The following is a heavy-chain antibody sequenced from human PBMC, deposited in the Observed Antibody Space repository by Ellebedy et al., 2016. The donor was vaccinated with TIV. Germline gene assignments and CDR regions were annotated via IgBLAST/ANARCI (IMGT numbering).Heavy chain of an antibody. J-gene: IGHJ4*02. CDR2: ITSGGTI. CDR3: ARLDWSDVDLRHFYFDY. V-gene: IGHV3-11*01. CDR1: GFPFSDYY. D-gene: IGHD1-1*01. Sequence: GESLKISCAVSGFPFSDYYMSWIRQAPGKGLEWVSFITSGGTIYYADSVKGRFTISRDNAKNSLYLHVNNLRAEDTAVYYCARLDWSDVDLRHFYFDYWGQGTQVTVSS.